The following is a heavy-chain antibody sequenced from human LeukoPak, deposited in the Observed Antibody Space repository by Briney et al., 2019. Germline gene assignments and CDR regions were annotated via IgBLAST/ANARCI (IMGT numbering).Heavy chain of an antibody. D-gene: IGHD3-10*01. CDR2: IYHSGST. CDR1: GGSISSGGYY. V-gene: IGHV4-30-2*01. Sequence: SETLSLTCTVSGGSISSGGYYWSWIRQPPGKGLEWIGYIYHSGSTYYNPSLKSRVTISVDRSKNQFSLKLSSVTAADTAVYYCARDSAGIGNWFDPWGQGTLVTVSS. CDR3: ARDSAGIGNWFDP. J-gene: IGHJ5*02.